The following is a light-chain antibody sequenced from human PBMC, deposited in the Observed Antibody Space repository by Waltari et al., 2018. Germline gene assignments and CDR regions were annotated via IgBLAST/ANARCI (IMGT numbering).Light chain of an antibody. CDR1: NSDVGGYSY. CDR2: EVS. V-gene: IGLV2-8*01. CDR3: SSYAGSNNLV. J-gene: IGLJ3*02. Sequence: QSALTQNPSASGSPGQSVPISCTGTNSDVGGYSYVSWYQHHPGKAPKLLIYEVSERPSGVPDRFSGLKSGNTASLTVSGLQAEDEADYYCSSYAGSNNLVFGGGTKLTVL.